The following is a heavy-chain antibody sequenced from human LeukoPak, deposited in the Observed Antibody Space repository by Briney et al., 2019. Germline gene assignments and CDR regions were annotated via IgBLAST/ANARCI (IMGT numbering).Heavy chain of an antibody. D-gene: IGHD3-16*02. J-gene: IGHJ4*02. Sequence: GGSLRLSCAASGFTFSSYGMHWVRQAPGKGLEWVAFIRYDGSNKYYADSVKGRFTISRDNSKNTLYLQINSLRAEDTAVYYCAKMWDHMITFGGVIALHYWGQGTLVTVSS. CDR2: IRYDGSNK. V-gene: IGHV3-30*02. CDR3: AKMWDHMITFGGVIALHY. CDR1: GFTFSSYG.